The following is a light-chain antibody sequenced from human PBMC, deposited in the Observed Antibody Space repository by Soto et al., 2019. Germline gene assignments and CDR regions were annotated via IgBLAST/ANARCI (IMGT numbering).Light chain of an antibody. CDR3: QQRSNWPGT. V-gene: IGKV3-11*01. Sequence: MLTQSPATLSLSTGERATLSCRATQSVRSSLAWYLQQPGQAPRLLIYDASKRATGIPARFSGSGSGTDFTLTISSLEPKDFAVYYCQQRSNWPGTFGQGTKVDI. CDR2: DAS. J-gene: IGKJ1*01. CDR1: QSVRSS.